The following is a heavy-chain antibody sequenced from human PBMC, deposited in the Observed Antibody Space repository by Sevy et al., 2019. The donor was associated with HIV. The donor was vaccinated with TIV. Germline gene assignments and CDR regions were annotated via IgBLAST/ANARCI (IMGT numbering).Heavy chain of an antibody. J-gene: IGHJ5*02. CDR3: TRNGGAFDNGFDP. CDR2: ISTDGGST. D-gene: IGHD2-8*01. V-gene: IGHV3-64*04. CDR1: GFTFSNYA. Sequence: GGPLRLSCSASGFTFSNYAMHWVRQAPGKGLEHVSAISTDGGSTYYADSVKGRFTNSRDNAKNSLNLQMNSLRAEDTAVYYCTRNGGAFDNGFDPWGQGTLVTVSS.